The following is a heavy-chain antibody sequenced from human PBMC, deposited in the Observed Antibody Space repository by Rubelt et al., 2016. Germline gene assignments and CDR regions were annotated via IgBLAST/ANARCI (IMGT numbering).Heavy chain of an antibody. D-gene: IGHD3-22*01. CDR2: IYHSGST. Sequence: SWIRQPPGKGLEWIGYIYHSGSTNYNPSLKSRVTISVDTSKNQFSLKLSSVTAADTAAYYCARGNADYYDSSGYYPRLGYFDYWGQGTLVTVSS. V-gene: IGHV4-30-2*04. CDR3: ARGNADYYDSSGYYPRLGYFDY. J-gene: IGHJ4*02.